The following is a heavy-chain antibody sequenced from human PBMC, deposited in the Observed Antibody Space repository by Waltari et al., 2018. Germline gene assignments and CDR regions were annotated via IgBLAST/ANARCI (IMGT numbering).Heavy chain of an antibody. J-gene: IGHJ6*02. CDR1: GGSISSSSSY. CDR3: ARLGFDYGDYGGENYYYGMDV. V-gene: IGHV4-39*01. Sequence: QLQLQESGPGLVKPSETLSLTCTVSGGSISSSSSYWGWIRQPPGKGLEWIGSIYYSGSTYYNPSLKSRVTISVDTSKNQFSLKLSSVTAADTAVYYCARLGFDYGDYGGENYYYGMDVWGQGTTVTVSS. D-gene: IGHD4-17*01. CDR2: IYYSGST.